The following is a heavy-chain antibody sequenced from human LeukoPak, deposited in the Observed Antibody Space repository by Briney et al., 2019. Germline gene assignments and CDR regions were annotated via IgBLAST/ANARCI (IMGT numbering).Heavy chain of an antibody. CDR3: ARREYDFWSGYYTCFDY. CDR1: GFSFGDYG. Sequence: GGSLRLSCTASGFSFGDYGLSWVRQAPGKGLEWVSSISSSSSYIYYADSVKGRFTISRDNAKNSLYLQMNSLRAEDTAVYYCARREYDFWSGYYTCFDYWGQGTLVTVSS. J-gene: IGHJ4*02. D-gene: IGHD3-3*01. CDR2: ISSSSSYI. V-gene: IGHV3-21*01.